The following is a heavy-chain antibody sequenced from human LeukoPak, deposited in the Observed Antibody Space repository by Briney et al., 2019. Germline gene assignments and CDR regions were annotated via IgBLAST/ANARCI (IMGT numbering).Heavy chain of an antibody. Sequence: ASVKVSCKASGYTFTGYYLHWMRQAPGQGFQWMGWINPNSGGTNYAQNFQGRVTMTRDTSISTAYMELSRLRSDDAAVYYCARGALGDGGPYYFDYWGQGTLVTVSS. J-gene: IGHJ4*02. CDR2: INPNSGGT. CDR1: GYTFTGYY. D-gene: IGHD3-16*01. V-gene: IGHV1-2*02. CDR3: ARGALGDGGPYYFDY.